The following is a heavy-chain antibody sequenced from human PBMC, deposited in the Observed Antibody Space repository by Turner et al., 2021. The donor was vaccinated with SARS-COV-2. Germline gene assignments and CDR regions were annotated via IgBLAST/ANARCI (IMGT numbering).Heavy chain of an antibody. V-gene: IGHV4-59*08. CDR2: IYYSGST. D-gene: IGHD6-19*01. CDR1: GGSISSYY. Sequence: QVQLQASGPGLVKPSETLSLTCPVSGGSISSYYWGWIRQPPGKGLEWIGYIYYSGSTNYNPSLKSRVTISVDTSKNQFSLKLSSVIAADTAVYYCARQSSGWYLPYFDYWGQGTLVTVSS. J-gene: IGHJ4*02. CDR3: ARQSSGWYLPYFDY.